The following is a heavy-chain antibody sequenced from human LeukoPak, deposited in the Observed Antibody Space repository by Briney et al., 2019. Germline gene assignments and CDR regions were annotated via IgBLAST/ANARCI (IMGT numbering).Heavy chain of an antibody. D-gene: IGHD1-26*01. CDR3: ATCVGATSCYYYYGMDV. V-gene: IGHV1-8*01. J-gene: IGHJ6*02. CDR1: GYTFTSYD. CDR2: MNPNSGNT. Sequence: ASVKVSCKASGYTFTSYDNNWVRQATGQGLEWMGWMNPNSGNTGYAQKFQGRVTMTRNTSISTAYMELSSLRSEDTAVYYCATCVGATSCYYYYGMDVWGQGTTVTVSS.